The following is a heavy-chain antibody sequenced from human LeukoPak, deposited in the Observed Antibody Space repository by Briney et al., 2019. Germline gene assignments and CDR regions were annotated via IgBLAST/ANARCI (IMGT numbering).Heavy chain of an antibody. V-gene: IGHV3-48*03. CDR3: ASKYCSGGRCYFDY. D-gene: IGHD2-15*01. CDR1: GFTFSSYE. CDR2: ISSSGNTI. Sequence: GGSLRLSCAASGFTFSSYEMNWVRQAPGKGLEWVSYISSSGNTIYYADSVKGRFTITRDNAKNSLYLQMNSPRAEDTTVYYCASKYCSGGRCYFDYWGQGTLVTVSS. J-gene: IGHJ4*02.